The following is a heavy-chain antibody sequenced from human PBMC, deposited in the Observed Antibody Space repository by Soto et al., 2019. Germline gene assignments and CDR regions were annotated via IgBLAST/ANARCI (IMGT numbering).Heavy chain of an antibody. CDR1: GGTFSSYA. J-gene: IGHJ6*02. D-gene: IGHD6-13*01. V-gene: IGHV1-69*01. CDR3: ARWGRSAAAAYYYYYGMDV. CDR2: IIPIFGTA. Sequence: QVQLVQSGAEVKKPGSSVKVSCKASGGTFSSYAISWVRQAPGQGLEWMGGIIPIFGTANYAQKFQGRVTITAYESTTTAYMQLSSLRSEDTAVYYCARWGRSAAAAYYYYYGMDVWGQGTTVTVSS.